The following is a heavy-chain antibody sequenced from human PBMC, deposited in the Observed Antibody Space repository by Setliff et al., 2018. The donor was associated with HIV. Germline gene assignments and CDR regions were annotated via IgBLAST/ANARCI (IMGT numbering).Heavy chain of an antibody. CDR3: ARRMWQQDSKFMYYFDY. CDR2: IYPGYSDT. Sequence: PGESLKISCKGSGYSFTSYWIGWVRQMPGKGLEWMGIIYPGYSDTRYSPSFQGQVTISVDKSISAAYLQWSSLKASDTAMYYCARRMWQQDSKFMYYFDYWGQGTLVTVSS. J-gene: IGHJ4*02. V-gene: IGHV5-51*01. D-gene: IGHD6-13*01. CDR1: GYSFTSYW.